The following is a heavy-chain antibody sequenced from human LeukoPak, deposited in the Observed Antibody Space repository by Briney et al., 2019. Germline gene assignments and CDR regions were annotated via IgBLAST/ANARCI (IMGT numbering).Heavy chain of an antibody. J-gene: IGHJ4*02. D-gene: IGHD3-3*01. CDR2: ISGSGGST. Sequence: PGGSLRLSCAASGFTFSSYAMSWVRQAPGKGLEWVSAISGSGGSTYYADSVKGRFTISRDNSKNTLYLQMNSLRAEDTAVYYCARDSRITIFGVVLPDYWGQGTLVTVSS. CDR3: ARDSRITIFGVVLPDY. V-gene: IGHV3-23*01. CDR1: GFTFSSYA.